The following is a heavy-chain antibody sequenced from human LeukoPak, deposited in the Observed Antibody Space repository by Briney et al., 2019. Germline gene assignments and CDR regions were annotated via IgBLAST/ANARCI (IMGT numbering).Heavy chain of an antibody. CDR1: GYTLTELS. D-gene: IGHD5-12*01. CDR2: FDPEDGET. J-gene: IGHJ5*02. Sequence: ASVKVSCKVSGYTLTELSMHWVRQAPGKGLEWMGGFDPEDGETIYAQKFQGRVTMTEDTSTDTAYMELSSLRSEDTAVYYCATWDKVPGRNWFDPWGQGTLVTVSS. V-gene: IGHV1-24*01. CDR3: ATWDKVPGRNWFDP.